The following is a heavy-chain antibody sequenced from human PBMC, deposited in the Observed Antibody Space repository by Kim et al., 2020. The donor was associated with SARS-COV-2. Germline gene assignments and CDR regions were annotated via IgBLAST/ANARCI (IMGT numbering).Heavy chain of an antibody. Sequence: GGSLRLSCTISGVDITNAWMSWVRQAPGKGLEWVGRIKGKSEAGETDYAAAVRGRFTISRDESKNTRYLQMNGLRSEDTALYYFTTVSPWKNSSF. V-gene: IGHV3-15*01. CDR3: TTVSPWKNSSF. D-gene: IGHD1-1*01. CDR1: GVDITNAW. J-gene: IGHJ3*01. CDR2: IKGKSEAGET.